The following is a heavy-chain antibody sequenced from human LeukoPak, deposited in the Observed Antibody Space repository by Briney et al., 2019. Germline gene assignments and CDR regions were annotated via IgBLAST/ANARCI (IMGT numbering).Heavy chain of an antibody. CDR3: ARDYYYDSSGYYWDYYYYMDV. D-gene: IGHD3-22*01. Sequence: SETLSLTCAVYGGSFSGYYWSWIRQPPGKGLEWIGEINHSGSTNYNPSLKSRVTISVDTSKNQFSLKLSSVTAADTAVYYCARDYYYDSSGYYWDYYYYMDVWGKGTTVTVSS. CDR2: INHSGST. CDR1: GGSFSGYY. V-gene: IGHV4-34*01. J-gene: IGHJ6*03.